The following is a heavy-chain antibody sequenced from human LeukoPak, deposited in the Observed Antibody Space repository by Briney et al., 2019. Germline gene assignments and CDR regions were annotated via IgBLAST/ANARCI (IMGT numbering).Heavy chain of an antibody. V-gene: IGHV4-31*03. Sequence: SETLSLTCTVSGGSISSGDSYWSWIRQLPGKGLEWIGYLYYSGTTYYDPSLKSRLTISVDTSKNQFSLKLSSVTAADTAVYYCARNGYCSGGSCYSNNAFDIWGQGTMVTVSS. CDR3: ARNGYCSGGSCYSNNAFDI. CDR1: GGSISSGDSY. J-gene: IGHJ3*02. CDR2: LYYSGTT. D-gene: IGHD2-15*01.